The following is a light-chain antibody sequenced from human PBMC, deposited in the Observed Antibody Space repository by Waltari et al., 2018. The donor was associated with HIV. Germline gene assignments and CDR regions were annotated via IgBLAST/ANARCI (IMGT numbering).Light chain of an antibody. CDR1: QRIRRY. Sequence: DIQMTQSPASLSASVGNRITITCRASQRIRRYLSWYPQRPGRAPKLLIYGASTLQSGVPSRFRGGGSGTDFTLTISSLQPGDSATYYCQPAYSTPPTFGQGTKVEIK. J-gene: IGKJ1*01. CDR2: GAS. CDR3: QPAYSTPPT. V-gene: IGKV1-39*01.